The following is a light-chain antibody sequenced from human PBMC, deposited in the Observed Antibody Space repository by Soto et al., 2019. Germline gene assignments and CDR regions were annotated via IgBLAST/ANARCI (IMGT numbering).Light chain of an antibody. CDR1: SSAVGAYNY. J-gene: IGLJ3*02. V-gene: IGLV2-11*01. Sequence: QSVLTQPRSVSGSPGQSVTISCTGTSSAVGAYNYVSWYQQHPGKVPKLMIYDVSQRPSGVPDRFSGSRSANTASLTISGLQPDDEADYYCCSYAGTYTWVFGGGTKLTVL. CDR2: DVS. CDR3: CSYAGTYTWV.